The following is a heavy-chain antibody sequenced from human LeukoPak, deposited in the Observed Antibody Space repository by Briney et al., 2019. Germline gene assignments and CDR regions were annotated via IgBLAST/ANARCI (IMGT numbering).Heavy chain of an antibody. CDR2: ISSSSSTI. V-gene: IGHV3-48*01. CDR3: ARRGPHDY. D-gene: IGHD3-10*01. J-gene: IGHJ4*02. Sequence: ETLSLTCAVSGGSISSSNWWSWVRQPPGKGLEWVSYISSSSSTIYYADSVKGRFTISRDNAKNSLYLQMNSLRAEDTAVYYCARRGPHDYWGQGTLVTVSS. CDR1: GGSISSSN.